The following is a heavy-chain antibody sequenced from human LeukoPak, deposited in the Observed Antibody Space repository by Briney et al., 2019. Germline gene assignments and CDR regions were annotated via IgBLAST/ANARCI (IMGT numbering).Heavy chain of an antibody. D-gene: IGHD3-22*01. CDR2: ISSSSSYI. J-gene: IGHJ4*02. CDR3: ARVYDSSGYYYWGTSSIDY. CDR1: GFTFSSYS. Sequence: GGSLRLSCAASGFTFSSYSMNWVRQAPGKGLEWVSSISSSSSYIYYADSVKGRFTISRDNAKNSMYLQMNSLRAEDTAVYYCARVYDSSGYYYWGTSSIDYWGQGTLDTVSS. V-gene: IGHV3-21*01.